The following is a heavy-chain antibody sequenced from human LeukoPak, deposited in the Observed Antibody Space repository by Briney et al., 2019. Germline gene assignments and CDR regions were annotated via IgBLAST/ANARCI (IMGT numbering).Heavy chain of an antibody. D-gene: IGHD1-1*01. Sequence: GGSLRLSCAGTGFTFSSYWMHWVRQAPGKGLVWGLRINSHGNSASYADSVKRRFTISRDNAKNSVYLQQNSLRADDTAVNYCAREIGSTAQGRWGQGTLITVS. CDR3: AREIGSTAQGR. J-gene: IGHJ4*02. V-gene: IGHV3-74*01. CDR2: INSHGNSA. CDR1: GFTFSSYW.